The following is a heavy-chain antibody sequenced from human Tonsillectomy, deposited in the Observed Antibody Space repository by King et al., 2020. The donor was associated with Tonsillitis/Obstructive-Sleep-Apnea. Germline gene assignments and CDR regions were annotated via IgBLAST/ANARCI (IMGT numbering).Heavy chain of an antibody. CDR1: GFTFSSYW. D-gene: IGHD6-6*01. CDR2: INSDGSST. V-gene: IGHV3-74*01. Sequence: VQLVESGGGLVQPGGSLRLSCAPSGFTFSSYWMHWVRQAPGKGLVWVSRINSDGSSTSYADSVKGRFTISRDNAKNTLYLQMNSLRAEDTAVYYCASGRRYSHSSPEGYYYYMDVWGKGTTVTVSS. J-gene: IGHJ6*03. CDR3: ASGRRYSHSSPEGYYYYMDV.